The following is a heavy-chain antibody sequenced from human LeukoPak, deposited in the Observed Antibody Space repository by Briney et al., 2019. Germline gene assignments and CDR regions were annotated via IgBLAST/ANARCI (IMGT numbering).Heavy chain of an antibody. CDR1: GGSISSGDYY. V-gene: IGHV4-30-4*01. D-gene: IGHD5-18*01. Sequence: SQTLSLTCTVSGGSISSGDYYWSWIRQPPGKGLEWIGFIYYSGSTHYNPSLKSRVIISVDTSKNQFSLRLTSVTAADTAVYYCASMDSAMALGYWGQGTLVTVSS. J-gene: IGHJ4*02. CDR3: ASMDSAMALGY. CDR2: IYYSGST.